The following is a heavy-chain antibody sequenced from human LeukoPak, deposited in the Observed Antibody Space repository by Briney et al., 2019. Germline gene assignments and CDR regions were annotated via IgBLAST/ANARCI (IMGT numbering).Heavy chain of an antibody. CDR3: ARGYGSGSYYRGWYYFDY. CDR1: GGSFSGYY. J-gene: IGHJ4*02. CDR2: INHSGST. V-gene: IGHV4-34*01. Sequence: SETLSLTCAVYGGSFSGYYWSWIRQPPGKGLEWIGEINHSGSTNYNPSLKSRVTISVDTSKNQSSLKLSSVTAADTAVYYCARGYGSGSYYRGWYYFDYWCQGTLVTVSS. D-gene: IGHD3-10*01.